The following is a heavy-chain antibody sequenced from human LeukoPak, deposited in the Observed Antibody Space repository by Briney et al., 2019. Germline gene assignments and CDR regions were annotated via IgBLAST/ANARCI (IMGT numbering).Heavy chain of an antibody. J-gene: IGHJ4*02. CDR2: VSDSSNK. Sequence: GGSLRLSCAASGFTFSSYTMNWVRQAPGKGLEWVSTVSDSSNKHYSDPVKGRFTISRDNAGNSLYLQMNSLRDEDTAVYYCARDGLHTAHFDYWGQGTLVTVSS. CDR1: GFTFSSYT. D-gene: IGHD5-18*01. CDR3: ARDGLHTAHFDY. V-gene: IGHV3-48*02.